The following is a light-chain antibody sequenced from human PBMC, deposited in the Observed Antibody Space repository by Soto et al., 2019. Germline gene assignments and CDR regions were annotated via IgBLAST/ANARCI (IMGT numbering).Light chain of an antibody. Sequence: DIVMTQSPDSLAVSLGERATINCKSSQSVLYSSNNKNYLAWYQQKPGQPPKLLIYCASTRESGVPDRFSGSGTGTDFTLTISRLQAEDVAVYYCQQYYSTPRTFGQGTKVEIK. V-gene: IGKV4-1*01. CDR2: CAS. CDR3: QQYYSTPRT. CDR1: QSVLYSSNNKNY. J-gene: IGKJ1*01.